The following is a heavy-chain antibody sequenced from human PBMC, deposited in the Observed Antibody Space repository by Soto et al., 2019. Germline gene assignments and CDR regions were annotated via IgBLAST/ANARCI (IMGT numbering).Heavy chain of an antibody. J-gene: IGHJ4*02. CDR2: ISYDGSNK. V-gene: IGHV3-30*18. CDR3: AKGTNYDSRGEYYFDY. D-gene: IGHD5-12*01. Sequence: GGSLRLSCAASGFTFSSYGMHWVRQAPGKGLEWVAVISYDGSNKYYADSVKGRFTISRDNSKNTLYLQMNSLRAEDTAVYYCAKGTNYDSRGEYYFDYWGQGTLVTVSS. CDR1: GFTFSSYG.